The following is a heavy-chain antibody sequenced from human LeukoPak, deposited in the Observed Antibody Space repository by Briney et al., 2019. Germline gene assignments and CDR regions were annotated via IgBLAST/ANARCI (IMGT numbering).Heavy chain of an antibody. V-gene: IGHV3-74*01. D-gene: IGHD3-3*01. Sequence: TGVSLRLSCAASGFTFSSNWMHWVRQAPGKGLVWVSRINSDGSSTNYADSVRGRFTISRDNAKNTLYLQMNSLRAEDTAVYYCANYGSGYFYYWGQGTLVTVSS. CDR3: ANYGSGYFYY. CDR1: GFTFSSNW. J-gene: IGHJ4*02. CDR2: INSDGSST.